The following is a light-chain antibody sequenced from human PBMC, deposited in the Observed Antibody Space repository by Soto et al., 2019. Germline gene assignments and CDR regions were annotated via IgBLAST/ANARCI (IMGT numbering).Light chain of an antibody. J-gene: IGKJ5*01. CDR2: DAS. V-gene: IGKV3-11*01. Sequence: EIVMTQSPATLSVSPGGRATLSCRASQSVSNNYLAWYQQKPGQAPRLLIYDASNRATGIPARFSGTGSGTDFTLTIDNLEPEDFAVYYCQVRTNWSIAFSQGTRLEIK. CDR1: QSVSNNY. CDR3: QVRTNWSIA.